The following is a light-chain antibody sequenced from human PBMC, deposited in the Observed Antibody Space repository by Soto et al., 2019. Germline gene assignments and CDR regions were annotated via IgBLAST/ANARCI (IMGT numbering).Light chain of an antibody. Sequence: EIVLTQSPATLSLSPGERATLSCRASQSVDSYVAWYQQIPGQAPRLLIYDASNRATGIPARFSGSGSGTDFTLTISSLEPEDFAIYYCQQRLNWPLTFGGGTKVEIK. J-gene: IGKJ4*01. V-gene: IGKV3-11*01. CDR2: DAS. CDR3: QQRLNWPLT. CDR1: QSVDSY.